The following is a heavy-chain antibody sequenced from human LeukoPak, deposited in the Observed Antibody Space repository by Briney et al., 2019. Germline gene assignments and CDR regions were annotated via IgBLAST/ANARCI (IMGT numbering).Heavy chain of an antibody. CDR2: ISWNSGSI. D-gene: IGHD1-26*01. J-gene: IGHJ4*02. Sequence: PGGSLRLSCAASGFTFDDYAMHWVRQGPGKGLEWVSGISWNSGSIGYADSVKGRFTISRDNAKDTLYLHLNSLTAEDTAVYYCARGAKWAYYFDYWGQGTLVTVSS. V-gene: IGHV3-9*01. CDR1: GFTFDDYA. CDR3: ARGAKWAYYFDY.